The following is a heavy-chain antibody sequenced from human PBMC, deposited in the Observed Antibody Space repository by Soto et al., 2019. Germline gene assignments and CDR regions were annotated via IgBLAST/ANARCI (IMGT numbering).Heavy chain of an antibody. Sequence: SETLSLTCTVSGGSISSGDYYWSWIRQPPGKGLEWIGYIYYSGSTYYNPSLKSRVTISVDTSKNQFSLKLSSVTAADTAVYYCARTYSSSCSPFDYWGQGTLVTVSS. CDR3: ARTYSSSCSPFDY. J-gene: IGHJ4*02. CDR2: IYYSGST. D-gene: IGHD6-13*01. CDR1: GGSISSGDYY. V-gene: IGHV4-30-4*01.